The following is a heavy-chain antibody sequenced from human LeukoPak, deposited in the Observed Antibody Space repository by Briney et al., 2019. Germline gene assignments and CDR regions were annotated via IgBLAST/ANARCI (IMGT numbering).Heavy chain of an antibody. CDR2: INPSGGST. CDR1: GYTFTSYY. V-gene: IGHV1-46*01. Sequence: ASVKVSCKASGYTFTSYYMHWVRQAPGQGLEWMGIINPSGGSTSYAQKFQGRVTMTRDTSTSTVYMELSSLRSEDTAVYYCARIVPAAIRGVDNSDYWGQGTLVTVSS. D-gene: IGHD2-2*01. J-gene: IGHJ4*02. CDR3: ARIVPAAIRGVDNSDY.